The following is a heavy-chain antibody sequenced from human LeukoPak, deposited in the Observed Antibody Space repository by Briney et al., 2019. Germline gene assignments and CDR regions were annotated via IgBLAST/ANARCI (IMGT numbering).Heavy chain of an antibody. CDR1: GFTFSSYE. V-gene: IGHV3-48*03. D-gene: IGHD3-22*01. CDR3: ARGDSSGSYYGYGDY. CDR2: ISSSCSTI. J-gene: IGHJ4*02. Sequence: PGGSLRLSCAASGFTFSSYEMNWVRRAPGEGLEGVSYISSSCSTIYYADSVKGRFTISRDNAKNSLYLQMNSLRAEDTSVYYRARGDSSGSYYGYGDYWGQGTLVTVSS.